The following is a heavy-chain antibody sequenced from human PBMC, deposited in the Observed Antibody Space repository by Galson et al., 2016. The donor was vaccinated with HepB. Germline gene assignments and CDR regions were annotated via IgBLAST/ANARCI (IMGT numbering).Heavy chain of an antibody. CDR3: AGEWALYANLWQRDY. V-gene: IGHV3-71*01. Sequence: SLRLSCAASGFAFSDYNMSWVRQAPGKGLEWVRFIRNKANGGTTELTTSVKGRFTISRDDSKSITYLQMNSLRAEDTAVYYCAGEWALYANLWQRDYWGQGTLVTVSS. CDR1: GFAFSDYN. D-gene: IGHD2-8*01. CDR2: IRNKANGGTT. J-gene: IGHJ4*02.